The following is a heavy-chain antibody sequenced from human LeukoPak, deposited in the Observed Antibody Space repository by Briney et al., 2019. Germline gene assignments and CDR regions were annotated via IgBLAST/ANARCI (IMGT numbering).Heavy chain of an antibody. J-gene: IGHJ3*02. Sequence: GGSLRLSCAASGFTFSSYDMHWVRQATGKGLEWVSAIGTAGDTYYPGYVKGRFTISRENAKNSLYLQMNSLRAGDTAVYYCARGYCSSTSCQGGYAAFDIWGQGTMVTVSS. D-gene: IGHD2-2*01. CDR3: ARGYCSSTSCQGGYAAFDI. CDR1: GFTFSSYD. CDR2: IGTAGDT. V-gene: IGHV3-13*04.